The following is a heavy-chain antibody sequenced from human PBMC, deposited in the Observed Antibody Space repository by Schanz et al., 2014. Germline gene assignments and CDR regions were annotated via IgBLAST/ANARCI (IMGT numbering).Heavy chain of an antibody. Sequence: EVQLVESGGGLVQPGGSLRLSCAASGFTFSSNSMNWVRQAPGKGLEWISYIGSSSIRIDHADSVKGRFTISRDNAKSSLYLQMNSLRAEDTAVYYCARSRSGFYFDYWGQGTLVTVSS. CDR3: ARSRSGFYFDY. CDR2: IGSSSIRI. J-gene: IGHJ4*02. CDR1: GFTFSSNS. V-gene: IGHV3-48*01. D-gene: IGHD1-26*01.